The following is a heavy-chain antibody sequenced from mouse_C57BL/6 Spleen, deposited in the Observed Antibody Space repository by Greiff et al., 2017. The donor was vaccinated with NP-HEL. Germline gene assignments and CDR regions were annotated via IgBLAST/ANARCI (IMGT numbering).Heavy chain of an antibody. V-gene: IGHV7-3*01. CDR3: ARYGPPYGSSYAMDY. CDR2: IRNKANGYTT. D-gene: IGHD1-1*01. Sequence: EVQGVESGGGLVQPGGSLSLSCAASGFTFTDYYMSWVRQPPGKALEWLGFIRNKANGYTTEYSASVKGRFTISRDNSQSILYLQMNALRAEDSATYYCARYGPPYGSSYAMDYWGQGTSVTVSS. CDR1: GFTFTDYY. J-gene: IGHJ4*01.